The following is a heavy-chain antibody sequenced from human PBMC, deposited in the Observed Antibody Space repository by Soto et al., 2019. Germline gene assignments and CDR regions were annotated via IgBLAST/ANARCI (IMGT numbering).Heavy chain of an antibody. V-gene: IGHV3-11*01. CDR2: IDTSGTKI. Sequence: QVQLVESGGDLVKPGGSLRLSCAASGYTFSDYYMSWIRQAPGKGLECMSYIDTSGTKIYYADSVKGRFTITRDNANNSLYLEMNSLRDEDTAVYYCASHYDMWSGYLSPVDYWGQGTLVTVSS. CDR1: GYTFSDYY. J-gene: IGHJ4*02. CDR3: ASHYDMWSGYLSPVDY. D-gene: IGHD3-3*01.